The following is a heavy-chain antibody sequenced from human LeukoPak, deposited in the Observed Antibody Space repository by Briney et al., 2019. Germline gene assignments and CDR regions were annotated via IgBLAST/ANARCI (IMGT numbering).Heavy chain of an antibody. J-gene: IGHJ4*02. CDR2: TYYRSKWFN. V-gene: IGHV6-1*01. Sequence: SQTLSLTCAISGDSVSSNSAAWNWIRQSPSRGLEWLGRTYYRSKWFNEYSTSVESRITINPDTSKNQFSLQLSFVTPEDTAVYYCARESGDYVKFDYWGQGTLVTVSS. CDR3: ARESGDYVKFDY. CDR1: GDSVSSNSAA. D-gene: IGHD3-16*01.